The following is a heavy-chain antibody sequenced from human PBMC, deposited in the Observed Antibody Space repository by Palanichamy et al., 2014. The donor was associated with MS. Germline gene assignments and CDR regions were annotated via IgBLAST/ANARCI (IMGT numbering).Heavy chain of an antibody. CDR1: GDTFNTYN. CDR3: ASGPKYSGYDSVLHFFEY. D-gene: IGHD5-12*01. Sequence: QVRLVQSGAEVKKPGSSVKVSCQASGDTFNTYNFNWVRQAPGQGLEWMGGITPSFGPANYAVKFQDRVTITADESTSTVYMELRSLRSEDTATFYCASGPKYSGYDSVLHFFEYWGHGTMVAVSS. V-gene: IGHV1-69*01. CDR2: ITPSFGPA. J-gene: IGHJ4*01.